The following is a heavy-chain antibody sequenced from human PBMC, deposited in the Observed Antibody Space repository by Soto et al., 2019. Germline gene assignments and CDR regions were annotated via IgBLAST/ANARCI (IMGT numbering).Heavy chain of an antibody. CDR2: IYYSGST. Sequence: QVQLQESGPGLVKPSETLSLTCTVSGGSISSYYWSWIRQPPGKGLEWIGYIYYSGSTNYNPSLKSRVTISVDTSKNQFSLKLSSVTAADTAVYYCARTQLWLNYYYYGMDVWGQGTTVTVSS. CDR3: ARTQLWLNYYYYGMDV. D-gene: IGHD5-18*01. J-gene: IGHJ6*02. CDR1: GGSISSYY. V-gene: IGHV4-59*01.